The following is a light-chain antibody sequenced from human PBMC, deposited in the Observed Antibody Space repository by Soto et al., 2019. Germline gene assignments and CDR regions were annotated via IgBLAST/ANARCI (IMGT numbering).Light chain of an antibody. V-gene: IGKV3-15*01. J-gene: IGKJ2*01. CDR3: QQYHKWPPFT. CDR2: GAS. Sequence: EIVMTQSPATLSVSPGERATLSCRASQTVSSNLAWYQQKPGQPPRVLIFGASTRATGIPARFSGSGSGTEFTLTISSLQSEDFAVYYCQQYHKWPPFTFGQGTKPEIK. CDR1: QTVSSN.